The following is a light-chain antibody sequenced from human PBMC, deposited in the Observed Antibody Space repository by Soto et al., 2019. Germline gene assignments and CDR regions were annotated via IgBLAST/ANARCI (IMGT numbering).Light chain of an antibody. CDR1: SSDIGSYNF. CDR3: SSYTTSSNYV. Sequence: QSALTQPASVSGSPGQSITISCTGTSSDIGSYNFVSWYQQLPGKGPKLIIYDVSNRPSGVSNRFSGSKSGKTASLTISGLQAEDETYYYCSSYTTSSNYVFGTGTKLTVL. J-gene: IGLJ1*01. CDR2: DVS. V-gene: IGLV2-14*01.